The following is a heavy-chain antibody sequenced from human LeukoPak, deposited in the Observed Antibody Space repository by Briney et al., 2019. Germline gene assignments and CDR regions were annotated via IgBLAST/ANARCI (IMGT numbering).Heavy chain of an antibody. V-gene: IGHV3-11*01. CDR1: GFTXSXXX. J-gene: IGHJ4*02. CDR3: ARDGNLGDTAMGD. D-gene: IGHD5-18*01. Sequence: GGSLRLSCAASGFTXSXXXXXXXXXXXXXXXXXXSYISSSGSTIYYADSVKGRFTISRDNAKNSLYLQMNSLRAEDTAVYYCARDGNLGDTAMGDWGQGTLVTVSS. CDR2: ISSSGSTI.